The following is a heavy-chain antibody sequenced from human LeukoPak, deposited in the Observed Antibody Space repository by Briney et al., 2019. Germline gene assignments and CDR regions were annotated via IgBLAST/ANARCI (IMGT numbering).Heavy chain of an antibody. CDR2: IYSGGST. Sequence: TGGSLRLSCAASGFTVSSNYLSWVRQAPGKGLDWVSVIYSGGSTYYADSVKGRFTISRDNSKNTMYLQMNSLAAEDTAIYYCARGPTMYGLDVWGQGNTVTVSS. CDR1: GFTVSSNY. V-gene: IGHV3-53*01. J-gene: IGHJ6*02. CDR3: ARGPTMYGLDV.